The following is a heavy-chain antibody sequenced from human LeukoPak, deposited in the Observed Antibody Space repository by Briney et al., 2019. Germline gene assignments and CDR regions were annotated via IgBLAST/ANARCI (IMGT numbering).Heavy chain of an antibody. D-gene: IGHD1-26*01. CDR2: MIPIFGTA. Sequence: SVKVSCKASGGTFSSYAICWVRQAPGQGLEWMGGMIPIFGTANYAQKFQGRVTITADESTSTAYMELSSLRSEDTAVYYCARPQSGSYYFDYWGQGTLVTVSS. V-gene: IGHV1-69*01. CDR1: GGTFSSYA. CDR3: ARPQSGSYYFDY. J-gene: IGHJ4*02.